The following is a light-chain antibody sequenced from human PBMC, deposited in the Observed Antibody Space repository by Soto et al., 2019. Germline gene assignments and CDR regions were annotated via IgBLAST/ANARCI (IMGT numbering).Light chain of an antibody. J-gene: IGKJ3*01. CDR2: GAS. CDR3: QQSYSTPRFT. V-gene: IGKV3-20*01. CDR1: QSVSSSY. Sequence: EIVLTQSPGTLSLSPGDRATLSCRASQSVSSSYLAWYQQKPGQAPRLLIYGASSRATGIPDRFSGSGSGTDFTLTISSLQPEDFATYYCQQSYSTPRFTFGPGTKVDIK.